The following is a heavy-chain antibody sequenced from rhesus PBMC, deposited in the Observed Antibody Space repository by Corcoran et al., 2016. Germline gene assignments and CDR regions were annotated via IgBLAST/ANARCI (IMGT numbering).Heavy chain of an antibody. CDR3: ARRGSSWSFDY. CDR2: ISGSSGST. V-gene: IGHV4-65*01. CDR1: GGSISSSNW. Sequence: QVQLQESGPGLVKPSETRSLTCAVPGGSISSSNWWSWIRQPLRKGMEWIGYISGSSGSTYYNPSLKSRVTISTDTSKNQFSLKLSSVTAADTAVYYCARRGSSWSFDYWGQGVLVTVSS. J-gene: IGHJ4*01. D-gene: IGHD6-13*01.